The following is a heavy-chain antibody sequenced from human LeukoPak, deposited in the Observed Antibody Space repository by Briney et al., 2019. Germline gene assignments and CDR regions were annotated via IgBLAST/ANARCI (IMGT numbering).Heavy chain of an antibody. Sequence: GWSLRLSCAASGFTFSSYAMSWVRQAPGKGLEWVSAISGSGGSTYYADSVNRRFTISRDNCKNTLYLQMNSLRAEDTAVYYCAKDRRVRSTTMIVVVITTFDYWGQGTLVTVSS. CDR1: GFTFSSYA. CDR2: ISGSGGST. J-gene: IGHJ4*02. V-gene: IGHV3-23*01. CDR3: AKDRRVRSTTMIVVVITTFDY. D-gene: IGHD3-22*01.